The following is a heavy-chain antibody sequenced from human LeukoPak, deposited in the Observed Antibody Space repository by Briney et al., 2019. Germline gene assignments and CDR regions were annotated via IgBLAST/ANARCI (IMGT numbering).Heavy chain of an antibody. V-gene: IGHV4-34*01. D-gene: IGHD5-18*01. CDR2: INNSGST. CDR1: GGSFSGYY. J-gene: IGHJ4*02. Sequence: SETLSLTCAVYGGSFSGYYWSWIRQPPGKGLEWIGEINNSGSTNYNPSLKSRVTISVDTSKNQFSLKLSSVTAADTAVYYCASGYSYFGYWGQGTLVTVSS. CDR3: ASGYSYFGY.